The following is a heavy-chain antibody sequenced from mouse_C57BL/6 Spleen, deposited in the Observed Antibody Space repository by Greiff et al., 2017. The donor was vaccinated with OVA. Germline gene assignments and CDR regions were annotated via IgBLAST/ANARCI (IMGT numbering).Heavy chain of an antibody. Sequence: VQLKESGPGLVKPSQSLSLTCSVTGYSITSGYYWNWIRQFPGNKLEWMGYISYDGSNNYNPSLKNRISITRDTSKNQFFLKLNSVTTEDTATYYCAPYDYDGAGFAYWGQGTLVTVSA. D-gene: IGHD2-4*01. CDR3: APYDYDGAGFAY. CDR1: GYSITSGYY. CDR2: ISYDGSN. V-gene: IGHV3-6*01. J-gene: IGHJ3*01.